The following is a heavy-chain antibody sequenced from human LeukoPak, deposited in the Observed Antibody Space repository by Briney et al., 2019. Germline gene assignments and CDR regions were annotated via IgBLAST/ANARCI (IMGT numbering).Heavy chain of an antibody. D-gene: IGHD3-22*01. CDR3: AEDGDFFDSSGYN. Sequence: GGSLRLSCAPSGFPYRSYPMRGVPDAPGEGGEWVSAISGSGGTTYYTHPVKGRFAISRHKSKNTPYLQMNSPRAEQTAVYYCAEDGDFFDSSGYNWGQRTLGTVS. CDR1: GFPYRSYP. CDR2: ISGSGGTT. J-gene: IGHJ4*02. V-gene: IGHV3-23*01.